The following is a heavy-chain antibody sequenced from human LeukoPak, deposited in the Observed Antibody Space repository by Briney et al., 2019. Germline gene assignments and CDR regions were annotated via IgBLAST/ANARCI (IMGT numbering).Heavy chain of an antibody. Sequence: GSLRLSCAASGFSFSSYAMSWIRQPPGKGLEWIAYIDYSGSTNYNPSLKSRLTISVDASKNQFSLKLSSVTAADTAVYYCARDRRRELLHAFDIWGQGTMVTVSS. CDR2: IDYSGST. CDR1: GFSFSSYA. D-gene: IGHD1-26*01. J-gene: IGHJ3*02. CDR3: ARDRRRELLHAFDI. V-gene: IGHV4-59*01.